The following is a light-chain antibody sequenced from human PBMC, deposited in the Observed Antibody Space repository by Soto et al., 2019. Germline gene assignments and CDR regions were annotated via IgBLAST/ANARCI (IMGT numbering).Light chain of an antibody. V-gene: IGKV2-28*01. CDR2: LGS. CDR3: MQALQAPT. J-gene: IGKJ4*01. CDR1: QSRLHSNGYNY. Sequence: DIVMTQSPLSLPVTPGEPASISCRSSQSRLHSNGYNYLDWYLQKPGQSPQLLIYLGSNRASGVPDRFSGSGSGPDFTLKISRVEAEDVGVYYCMQALQAPTFGGGTKVEIK.